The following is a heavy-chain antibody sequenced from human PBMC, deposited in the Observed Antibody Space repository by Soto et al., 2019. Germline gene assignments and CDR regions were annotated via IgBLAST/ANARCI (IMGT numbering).Heavy chain of an antibody. CDR1: GFQFSSYE. CDR2: ISHSGATI. V-gene: IGHV3-48*03. D-gene: IGHD6-6*01. Sequence: EVQLAESGGGLVQPGGSLRLSCAASGFQFSSYEMNWVRQAPGQGLEWVAHISHSGATIFYTDYVKGRFTISRDNTNNSLSLQMNSLRADDTAIYYCARGAFWYTTSTTDDAFDVWGQGTVVTVSS. J-gene: IGHJ3*01. CDR3: ARGAFWYTTSTTDDAFDV.